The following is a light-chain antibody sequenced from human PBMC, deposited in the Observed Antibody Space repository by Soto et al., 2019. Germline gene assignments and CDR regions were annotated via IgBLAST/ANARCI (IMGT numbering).Light chain of an antibody. CDR3: SSYTSSVTYV. J-gene: IGLJ1*01. CDR2: EVS. V-gene: IGLV2-14*01. CDR1: GSDVGGYKY. Sequence: QSALTQPAPVSGSPGQSITISGTGSGSDVGGYKYVSWYQQYPGKAPKLIIFEVSNRPSGVSDRFSGSKSGNTASLTIAGLQAEDEADYFCSSYTSSVTYVFGTGTKVTVL.